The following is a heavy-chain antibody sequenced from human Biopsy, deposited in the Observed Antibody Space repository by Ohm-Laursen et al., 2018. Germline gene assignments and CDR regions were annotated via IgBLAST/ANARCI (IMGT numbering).Heavy chain of an antibody. J-gene: IGHJ6*02. CDR1: GFTFGRYS. V-gene: IGHV3-48*01. D-gene: IGHD6-6*01. CDR3: ARDSRRTAREGGMDV. CDR2: ISETTRTI. Sequence: SLRLSCTASGFTFGRYSMNWIRQAPGKGLEWVSYISETTRTIYYADSVKGRFIISRDNAKNSLYLQLNSLRAEDTAVYYCARDSRRTAREGGMDVWGQGTTVTVSS.